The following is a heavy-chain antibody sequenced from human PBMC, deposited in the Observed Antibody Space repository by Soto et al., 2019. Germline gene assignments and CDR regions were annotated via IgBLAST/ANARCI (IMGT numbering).Heavy chain of an antibody. D-gene: IGHD3-10*01. CDR2: ISDHNGNT. Sequence: QVHLVQSGAEVKKPGASVKVSCKGSGYTFTSYGITWVRQAPGQGLEWMGWISDHNGNTDYAQRLQGRVTVTRDTSTSTAYRELRSLRSDDTPVYYCARGRYGEYWGQGALVTASS. V-gene: IGHV1-18*01. J-gene: IGHJ4*02. CDR1: GYTFTSYG. CDR3: ARGRYGEY.